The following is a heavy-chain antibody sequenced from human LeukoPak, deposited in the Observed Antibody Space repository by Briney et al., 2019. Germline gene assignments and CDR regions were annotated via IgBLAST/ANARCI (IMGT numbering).Heavy chain of an antibody. J-gene: IGHJ3*02. CDR1: GFTFSTYA. D-gene: IGHD4-17*01. Sequence: GGSLRLSCAASGFTFSTYAMDWVRQAPGKGLEWVSYISSSGSTIYYADSVKGRFTISRDNAKNSLYLQMNSLRAEDTAVYYCARGGGDYVDALDIWGQGTMVTVSS. CDR3: ARGGGDYVDALDI. V-gene: IGHV3-48*03. CDR2: ISSSGSTI.